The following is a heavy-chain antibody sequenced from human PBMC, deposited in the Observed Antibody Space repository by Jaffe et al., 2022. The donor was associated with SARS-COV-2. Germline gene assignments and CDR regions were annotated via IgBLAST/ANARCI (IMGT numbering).Heavy chain of an antibody. CDR1: GGSISSYY. CDR2: IYYSGST. D-gene: IGHD3-22*01. V-gene: IGHV4-59*01. Sequence: QVQLQESGPGLVKPSETLSLTCTVSGGSISSYYWSWIRQPPGKGLEWIGYIYYSGSTNYNPSLKSRVTISVDTSKNQFSLKLSSVTAADTAVYYCARSPYYDSSGRWWFQHWGQGTLVTVSS. J-gene: IGHJ1*01. CDR3: ARSPYYDSSGRWWFQH.